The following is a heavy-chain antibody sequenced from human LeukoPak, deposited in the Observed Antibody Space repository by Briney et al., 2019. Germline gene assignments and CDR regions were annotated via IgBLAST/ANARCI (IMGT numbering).Heavy chain of an antibody. D-gene: IGHD3-10*01. V-gene: IGHV1-18*01. CDR1: GYTFTSYG. CDR3: ARARFGELYESLNWFDA. Sequence: ASVKVSCKASGYTFTSYGISWVRQAPAQGLERMGWISAYNGNTNHAQKLQGRVTMTTDTSTSTAYMELRSLRSDDTAVYYCARARFGELYESLNWFDAWGEGTLVTVSS. CDR2: ISAYNGNT. J-gene: IGHJ5*02.